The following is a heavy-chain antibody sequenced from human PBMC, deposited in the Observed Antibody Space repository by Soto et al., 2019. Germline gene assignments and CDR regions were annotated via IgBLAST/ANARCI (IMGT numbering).Heavy chain of an antibody. Sequence: ASVKVSCKAAGYTFTSYAMHWVRQAPGQRLEWMGWINAGNGNTKYSQKFQGRVTITRDTSASTAYMELSSLRSEDTAVYYCAREYSSSSPCDYYGMDVWGQGTTVTVSS. CDR1: GYTFTSYA. D-gene: IGHD6-6*01. CDR3: AREYSSSSPCDYYGMDV. J-gene: IGHJ6*02. V-gene: IGHV1-3*01. CDR2: INAGNGNT.